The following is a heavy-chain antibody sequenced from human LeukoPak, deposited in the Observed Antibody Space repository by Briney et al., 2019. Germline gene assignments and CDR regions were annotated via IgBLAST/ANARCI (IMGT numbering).Heavy chain of an antibody. Sequence: PGGSLRLSCAASGFTFSRDWMHWVRQAAGKGRVWVLRISDGGSITTYADSVQGRFTIPRDNAKSTVFLQMSSLRVEDTAFYFCGRRYYEYNVYDRHFDFWGQGTLVTVSS. V-gene: IGHV3-74*03. CDR2: ISDGGSIT. J-gene: IGHJ4*02. CDR3: GRRYYEYNVYDRHFDF. D-gene: IGHD5/OR15-5a*01. CDR1: GFTFSRDW.